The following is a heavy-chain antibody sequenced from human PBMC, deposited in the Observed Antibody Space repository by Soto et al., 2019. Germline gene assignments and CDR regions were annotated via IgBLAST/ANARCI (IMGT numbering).Heavy chain of an antibody. CDR1: GFTFSSYS. CDR3: ARETYYDFWSGYRPRGMYF. V-gene: IGHV3-21*04. J-gene: IGHJ6*02. D-gene: IGHD3-3*01. Sequence: GGSLRLSCVASGFTFSSYSMNWVRQAPGKGLEWVSSISSSSSYIDYGESVKGRFTISRDNAKNSLFLQMNSPRVEDTAVYYCARETYYDFWSGYRPRGMYFWGQGTTVTVSS. CDR2: ISSSSSYI.